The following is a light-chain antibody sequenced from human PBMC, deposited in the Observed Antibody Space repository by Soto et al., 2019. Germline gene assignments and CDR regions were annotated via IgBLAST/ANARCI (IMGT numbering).Light chain of an antibody. CDR3: LLSYNAARV. J-gene: IGLJ2*01. CDR2: DTS. Sequence: QAVVTQEPSLTVSPGGTVTLTCVSSTGAVTSNHHPYWFQQKAGQAPRTLIYDTSNKHSWTPARFSGSLLGDKAALTLSGAQPEDVAQYYCLLSYNAARVFGGGTKLTVL. V-gene: IGLV7-46*01. CDR1: TGAVTSNHH.